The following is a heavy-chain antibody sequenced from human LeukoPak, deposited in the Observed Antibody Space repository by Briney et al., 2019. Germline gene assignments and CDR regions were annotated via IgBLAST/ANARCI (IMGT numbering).Heavy chain of an antibody. CDR1: GLTFSSYG. Sequence: GGSLRLSCAASGLTFSSYGMHWVRQAPGKGLEWVAVISYDGSNKYYADSVKGRFTISRDNSKNTLYLQMNSLRAEDTAVYYCAKGIYGHVYWGQGTLVTVSS. D-gene: IGHD2/OR15-2a*01. V-gene: IGHV3-30*18. CDR3: AKGIYGHVY. CDR2: ISYDGSNK. J-gene: IGHJ4*02.